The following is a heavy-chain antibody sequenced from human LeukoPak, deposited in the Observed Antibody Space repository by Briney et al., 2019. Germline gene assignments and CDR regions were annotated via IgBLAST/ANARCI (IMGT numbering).Heavy chain of an antibody. CDR3: ARDPGCSNYVEGKACDI. Sequence: SVKVSCKASGGTFSSYAISWVRQAPGQGLEWMGGIIPIFGTANYAQKFQGRVTITTDESTSTAYMELSSLRSEDTAVYYCARDPGCSNYVEGKACDIWGQGTMVTVSS. CDR1: GGTFSSYA. J-gene: IGHJ3*02. CDR2: IIPIFGTA. V-gene: IGHV1-69*05. D-gene: IGHD4-11*01.